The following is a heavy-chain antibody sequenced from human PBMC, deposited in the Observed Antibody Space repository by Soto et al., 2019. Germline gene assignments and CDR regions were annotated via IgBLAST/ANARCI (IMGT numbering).Heavy chain of an antibody. J-gene: IGHJ4*02. CDR2: IYYSGRT. Sequence: QVQLQESGPGLVKPSQTLSLTCTVSGGSISSGGYYWSWILQHPGKGLAWIGYIYYSGRTYYNPSLKSRFTISVDTSKNQFSLQLSSVTAADTAVYYCASVKPAPMGSIDYWGQGTLVTVSS. V-gene: IGHV4-31*03. CDR1: GGSISSGGYY. CDR3: ASVKPAPMGSIDY. D-gene: IGHD2-2*01.